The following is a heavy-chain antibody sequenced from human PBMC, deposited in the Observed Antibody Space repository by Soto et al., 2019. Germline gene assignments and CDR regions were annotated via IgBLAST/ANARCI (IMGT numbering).Heavy chain of an antibody. Sequence: GGSLRLSCAASGFTFSSYSMNWVRQAPGKGLEWVSSISSSSSYIYYADSVKGRFTISRDNAKNSLYLQMNSLRAEDTAVYYCAGDPSYGDGLTYSYYYGMDVWGKGTTVTVSS. J-gene: IGHJ6*04. CDR1: GFTFSSYS. CDR3: AGDPSYGDGLTYSYYYGMDV. V-gene: IGHV3-21*01. CDR2: ISSSSSYI. D-gene: IGHD4-17*01.